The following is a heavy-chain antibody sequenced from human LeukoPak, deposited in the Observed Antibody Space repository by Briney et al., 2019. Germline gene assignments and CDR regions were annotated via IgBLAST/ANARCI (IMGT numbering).Heavy chain of an antibody. CDR3: ARVLAAAGTL. CDR2: ISSRSSYI. D-gene: IGHD6-13*01. V-gene: IGHV3-21*01. J-gene: IGHJ4*02. CDR1: GFTFSSYS. Sequence: GGSLRLSCAASGFTFSSYSMNWVRQAPGKGLEWVSSISSRSSYIYYADSVKGRFSISRDNAKNSLYLQMNSLRAEDTAVYYCARVLAAAGTLWGQGTLVTVSS.